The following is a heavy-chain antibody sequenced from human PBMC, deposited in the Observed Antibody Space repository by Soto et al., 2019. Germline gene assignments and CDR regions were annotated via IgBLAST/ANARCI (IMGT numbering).Heavy chain of an antibody. J-gene: IGHJ6*02. CDR1: GGTFSSYT. V-gene: IGHV1-69*02. Sequence: GGSVKVSCKASGGTFSSYTISWVRQAPGQGLEWMGRIIPILGIANYAQKFKGRVTITADKSTSTAYMELSSLRSEDTAVFYCASQYGGHYYYYGMDVWGQGTTVTVSS. D-gene: IGHD3-16*01. CDR2: IIPILGIA. CDR3: ASQYGGHYYYYGMDV.